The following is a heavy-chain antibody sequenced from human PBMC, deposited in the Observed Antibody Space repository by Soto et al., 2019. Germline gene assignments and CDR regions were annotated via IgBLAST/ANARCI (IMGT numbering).Heavy chain of an antibody. CDR1: GFTFSSYA. D-gene: IGHD6-13*01. J-gene: IGHJ4*02. Sequence: GGSLRLSCAASGFTFSSYAMSLVRQAPGKGLEWVSAISGSGGSTYYADSVKGRFTINPDTSKNQFSLQLNSVTPEDTAVYYCARNIAAAGSAFDYWGQGTLVTVSS. V-gene: IGHV3-23*01. CDR3: ARNIAAAGSAFDY. CDR2: ISGSGGST.